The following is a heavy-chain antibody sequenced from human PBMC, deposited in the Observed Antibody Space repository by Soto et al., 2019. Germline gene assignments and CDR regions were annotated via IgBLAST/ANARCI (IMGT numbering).Heavy chain of an antibody. CDR2: ISSDGNNK. D-gene: IGHD2-15*01. V-gene: IGHV3-30*18. Sequence: GGSLRLSCTVSGFTFSDYGMHWVRRAPDKGLEWVAVISSDGNNKYHTESVKGRFTISRDNFKNTLYLQMNTLRPIDTAVYYCAKEKRRCSGGNCYGMDSWGQGTLVTVSS. CDR1: GFTFSDYG. CDR3: AKEKRRCSGGNCYGMDS. J-gene: IGHJ4*02.